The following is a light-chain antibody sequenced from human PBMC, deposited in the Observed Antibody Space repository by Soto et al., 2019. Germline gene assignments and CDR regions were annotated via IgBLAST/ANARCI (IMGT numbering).Light chain of an antibody. CDR2: GNS. CDR1: SSNIGARYE. V-gene: IGLV1-40*01. Sequence: QSVLTQPPSVSGAPGQRVTVSCTGSSSNIGARYEVHWYQQLPGTAPKLLIYGNSNRPSGVPDRFSGSKSGTSASLAITGLQAEGEADYYCQSYDSSLSGYVFGTGTKVTVL. CDR3: QSYDSSLSGYV. J-gene: IGLJ1*01.